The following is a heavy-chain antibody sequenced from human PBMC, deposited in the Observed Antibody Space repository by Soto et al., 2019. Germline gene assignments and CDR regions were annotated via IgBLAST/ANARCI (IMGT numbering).Heavy chain of an antibody. D-gene: IGHD2-21*01. J-gene: IGHJ1*01. V-gene: IGHV4-31*01. CDR2: IFFSGRT. CDR1: GASVTGGGYY. Sequence: QVQLQESGPGLLKPSQTLSLTCSVSGASVTGGGYYWSWLRQRPGKGLEWIGDIFFSGRTHYNPSLRSLVTISLDTSNNHFSLELTSVTAADTAVYYCAAWAIFDKAFQFGGQGTLVTVSS. CDR3: AAWAIFDKAFQF.